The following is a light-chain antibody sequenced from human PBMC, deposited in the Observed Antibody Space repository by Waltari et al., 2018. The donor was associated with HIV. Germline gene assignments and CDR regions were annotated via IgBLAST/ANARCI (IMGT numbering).Light chain of an antibody. CDR2: GVD. J-gene: IGLJ3*02. V-gene: IGLV2-14*01. CDR1: SLAIGLYDF. CDR3: TSHTLTRILV. Sequence: QSALTPPASMSGYPGQSITLSCTGSSLAIGLYDFVSWFTHLPNTAPQRIIYGVDRRPPGITSRFSASKSGDVASLTISGLQAEDEADYYCTSHTLTRILVFGGGTRLTVL.